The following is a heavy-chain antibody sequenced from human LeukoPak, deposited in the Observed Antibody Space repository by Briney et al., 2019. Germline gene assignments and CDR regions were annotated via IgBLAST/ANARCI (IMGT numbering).Heavy chain of an antibody. CDR1: GCSISSGYY. CDR2: IYHSGST. V-gene: IGHV4-38-2*01. D-gene: IGHD3-10*01. Sequence: KPSETLSLTCAVSGCSISSGYYWGWIRQPPGKGLEWIGSIYHSGSTYYNPSLKSRVTISVDTSKNQFSLKLSSVTAADTAVYYCARAARNYYGSGSYPSPPDYWGQGTLVTVSS. J-gene: IGHJ4*02. CDR3: ARAARNYYGSGSYPSPPDY.